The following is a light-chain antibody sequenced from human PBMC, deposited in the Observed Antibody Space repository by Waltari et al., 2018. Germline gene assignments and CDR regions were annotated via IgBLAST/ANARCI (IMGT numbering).Light chain of an antibody. CDR2: GAS. V-gene: IGKV3-20*01. CDR3: HQYSSSPAT. Sequence: EIVLTQSPGTLSLSPGERATLSCRASQSFTSNYLAWYQQKPGQAPRLLIYGASSRATGIPDRFSGSGSGTDFTLTISRLEPEDFAVYYCHQYSSSPATFGQGTKVEIK. J-gene: IGKJ1*01. CDR1: QSFTSNY.